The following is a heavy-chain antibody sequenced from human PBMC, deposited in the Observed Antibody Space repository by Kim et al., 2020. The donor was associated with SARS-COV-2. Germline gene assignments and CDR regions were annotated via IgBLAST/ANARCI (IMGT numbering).Heavy chain of an antibody. CDR1: EISFNNYE. J-gene: IGHJ2*01. Sequence: GGSLRLSCKASEISFNNYEMNWVRQVPGRGLEWLSYISSDIPIIHYADSVEGRFSISRDNGKNSVFLQMNRLRVDDTAIYHCARGPGSGYSYGSNWFFDVWGRGTLVTVSA. D-gene: IGHD5-18*01. V-gene: IGHV3-48*03. CDR3: ARGPGSGYSYGSNWFFDV. CDR2: ISSDIPII.